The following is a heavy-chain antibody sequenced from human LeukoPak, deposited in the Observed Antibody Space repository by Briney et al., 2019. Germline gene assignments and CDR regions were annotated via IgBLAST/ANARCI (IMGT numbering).Heavy chain of an antibody. J-gene: IGHJ4*02. CDR2: IYHSGST. Sequence: PSETLSLTCAVSGYPISSGYYWGWIRQPPGKGLEWIGSIYHSGSTYYNPSLKSRVTISVDTSKNQFSLKLSSVTAADTAVYYCARASIELGYSSSWYSDYWGQGTLVTVSS. D-gene: IGHD6-13*01. V-gene: IGHV4-38-2*01. CDR3: ARASIELGYSSSWYSDY. CDR1: GYPISSGYY.